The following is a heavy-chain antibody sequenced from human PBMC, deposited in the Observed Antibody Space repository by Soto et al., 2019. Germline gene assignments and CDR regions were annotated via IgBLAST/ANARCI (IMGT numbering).Heavy chain of an antibody. CDR2: TRNKANSYTT. J-gene: IGHJ6*02. V-gene: IGHV3-72*01. Sequence: PGGSLRLSCAASGFTFSDNYMDWVRQAPGKGLEWVGRTRNKANSYTTEYAASVKGRFTISRDDSKNSLYLQMNSLKTEDTAVYYCARGGYCSSTSCFSDYYGMDVWGQGTTVTVSS. CDR1: GFTFSDNY. CDR3: ARGGYCSSTSCFSDYYGMDV. D-gene: IGHD2-2*03.